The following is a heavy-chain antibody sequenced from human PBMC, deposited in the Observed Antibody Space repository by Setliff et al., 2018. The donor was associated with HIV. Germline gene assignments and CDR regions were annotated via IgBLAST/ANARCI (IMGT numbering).Heavy chain of an antibody. CDR3: ARGGLGFLDWCLPDS. CDR1: GYDFGSYS. J-gene: IGHJ4*02. D-gene: IGHD2-21*02. CDR2: ISGLTGEV. V-gene: IGHV1-18*04. Sequence: ASVKVSCKASGYDFGSYSMMWVRQTPGQGLEWLGWISGLTGEVRLAKEFQGRVTLTTSAYTAYVELKSLRSEDRGVYYCARGGLGFLDWCLPDSWGQGTLVTVSS.